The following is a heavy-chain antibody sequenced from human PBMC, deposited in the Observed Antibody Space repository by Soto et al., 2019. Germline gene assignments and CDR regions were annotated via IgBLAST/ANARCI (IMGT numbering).Heavy chain of an antibody. J-gene: IGHJ5*02. V-gene: IGHV4-34*01. CDR2: VNHSGST. CDR3: ARRPLWLIRAGFDP. D-gene: IGHD3-22*01. Sequence: PEETLSLTCAVYGGSFSGYYWSWIRQPPGKGLERIGEVNHSGSTNYNPSLKSRVTISLDTSKNQFSLNLSSVTAADTAVYYCARRPLWLIRAGFDPWGQGTLVTVSS. CDR1: GGSFSGYY.